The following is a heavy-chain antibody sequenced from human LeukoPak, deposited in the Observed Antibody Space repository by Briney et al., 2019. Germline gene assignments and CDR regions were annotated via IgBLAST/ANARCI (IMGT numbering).Heavy chain of an antibody. V-gene: IGHV4-61*02. D-gene: IGHD6-19*01. CDR3: AREGGKIAVAGYYFDY. J-gene: IGHJ4*02. CDR2: IYTSGST. CDR1: GGSISSGSYY. Sequence: SQTLSLTCTVSGGSISSGSYYWSWIRQPAGKGLEWIGRIYTSGSTNYNPSLKGRVTISVDTSKNQFSLKLSSVTAADTAVYYCAREGGKIAVAGYYFDYWGQGTPVTVSS.